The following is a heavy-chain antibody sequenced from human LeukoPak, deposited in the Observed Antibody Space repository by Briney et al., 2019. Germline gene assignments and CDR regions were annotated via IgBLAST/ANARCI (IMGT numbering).Heavy chain of an antibody. J-gene: IGHJ4*02. Sequence: PSETLSLTCTVSGGSISSYYWSWIRQPPGKGLEWIGYIYYSGSTNYNPSLKSRVTISVDTSKNQFSLKLSSVTAADTAVYYCARASGTGYYNFDYWGQGTLVTISS. CDR2: IYYSGST. CDR1: GGSISSYY. V-gene: IGHV4-59*01. CDR3: ARASGTGYYNFDY. D-gene: IGHD3-9*01.